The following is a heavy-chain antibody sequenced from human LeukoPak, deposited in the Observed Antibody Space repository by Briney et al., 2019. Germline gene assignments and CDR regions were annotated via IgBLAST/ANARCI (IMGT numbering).Heavy chain of an antibody. J-gene: IGHJ3*02. CDR1: GFNFNRYW. Sequence: GGSLRLSCTGSGFNFNRYWMSWVRQAPGKGLEWVANIRQEGGERYYGDSVKGRFTISRDNAERSVYLQMNSLRVEDTAVYYCARDKEQMVRAPFAFDIWGQGTTVTVSS. CDR2: IRQEGGER. V-gene: IGHV3-7*01. CDR3: ARDKEQMVRAPFAFDI. D-gene: IGHD3-10*01.